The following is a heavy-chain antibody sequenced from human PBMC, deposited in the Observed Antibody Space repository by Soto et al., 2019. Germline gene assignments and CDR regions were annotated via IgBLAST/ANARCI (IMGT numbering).Heavy chain of an antibody. V-gene: IGHV1-3*04. CDR3: ARVGGLEY. CDR2: INTANGHT. CDR1: GYTFTSYY. J-gene: IGHJ4*02. D-gene: IGHD1-26*01. Sequence: ASVKVSCKASGYTFTSYYMHWVRQAPGQGLEWMGMINTANGHTIYSQKFQGRVTIARDTSASTAYLEVTSLRSEDTAVYYCARVGGLEYWGQGTPVTVSS.